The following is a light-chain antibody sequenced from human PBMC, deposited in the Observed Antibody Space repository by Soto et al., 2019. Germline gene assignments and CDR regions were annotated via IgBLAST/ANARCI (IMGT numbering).Light chain of an antibody. CDR1: QSVSSSY. Sequence: MVLTQSPGTLSLSPGERATRSFRASQSVSSSYLAWYQQKPGQAPRLLIYDTSTRATGIPARFSGSGSGTEFTLTISSLQSEDFAVYYCQQYNNWPPITFGQGTRLEIK. CDR3: QQYNNWPPIT. V-gene: IGKV3-15*01. J-gene: IGKJ5*01. CDR2: DTS.